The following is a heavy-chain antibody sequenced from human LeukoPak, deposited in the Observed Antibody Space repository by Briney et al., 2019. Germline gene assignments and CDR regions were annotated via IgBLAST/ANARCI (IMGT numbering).Heavy chain of an antibody. D-gene: IGHD6-19*01. CDR2: INPNSGGT. J-gene: IGHJ4*02. Sequence: ASVTVSCKASGYTFTGHYMHWVRQAPGQGLEWMGWINPNSGGTNYAQKFQGGVTMTRETSISTAYMELRRLRSDDTAVYYCAREGIAVAGMDYWGQGTLVTVSS. CDR1: GYTFTGHY. CDR3: AREGIAVAGMDY. V-gene: IGHV1-2*02.